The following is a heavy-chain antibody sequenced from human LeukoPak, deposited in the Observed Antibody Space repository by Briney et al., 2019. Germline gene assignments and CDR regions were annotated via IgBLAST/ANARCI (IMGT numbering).Heavy chain of an antibody. CDR2: MNPNSGNT. CDR1: GYTFTSYD. D-gene: IGHD3-10*01. V-gene: IGHV1-8*01. CDR3: ARLLVVLLWFGELRRWFDP. J-gene: IGHJ5*02. Sequence: ASVKVSCKASGYTFTSYDINWVRQAPGQGLEWMGWMNPNSGNTGYAQKFQGRVTMTRNTSISTAYMELSSLRSEDPAVYYCARLLVVLLWFGELRRWFDPWGQGTLVTVS.